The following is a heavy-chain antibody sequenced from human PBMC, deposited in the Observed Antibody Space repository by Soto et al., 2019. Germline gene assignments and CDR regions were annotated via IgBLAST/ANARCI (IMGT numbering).Heavy chain of an antibody. CDR1: GYTFTSYG. J-gene: IGHJ4*02. CDR3: AREPGIRSDF. D-gene: IGHD1-26*01. CDR2: ISAYNGNT. V-gene: IGHV1-18*01. Sequence: GASVKVSCKASGYTFTSYGISWVCQAPGQGLEWMGWISAYNGNTNFAQKLQGRVTMTTDTSTSTAYRELRSLRSNDTAGYYCAREPGIRSDFWGQGTLVTVTS.